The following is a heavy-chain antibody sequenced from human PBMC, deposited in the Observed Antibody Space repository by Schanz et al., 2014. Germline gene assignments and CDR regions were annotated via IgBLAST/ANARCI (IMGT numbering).Heavy chain of an antibody. CDR1: GYTFTSYF. CDR3: ARGEYSSGWYDRDIAHFDY. V-gene: IGHV1-46*01. J-gene: IGHJ4*02. Sequence: QVQLIQSGAEVKKPGASLKVSCKASGYTFTSYFIHWVRQAPGQGLEWMGIINLYGGSTNYAQKFQGRVTVTRDTSTSTVYMELRNLRSDDTAVYYCARGEYSSGWYDRDIAHFDYWGQGTLVTVSS. CDR2: INLYGGST. D-gene: IGHD6-19*01.